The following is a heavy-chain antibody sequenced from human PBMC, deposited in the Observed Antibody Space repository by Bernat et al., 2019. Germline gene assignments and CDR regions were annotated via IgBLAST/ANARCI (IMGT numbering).Heavy chain of an antibody. CDR2: ISGSGGNT. CDR1: GFTFSSYA. D-gene: IGHD6-13*01. Sequence: EVQLLESGGGLVQPGGSLRLSCAASGFTFSSYAMNWVRQAPGKGLEWVSAISGSGGNTYYADSVKGRFTISRDNSKNTLYLQMNSLRAEDTAVYYCARPDPTFSSWLLTYFDYWGQGTLVTVSS. CDR3: ARPDPTFSSWLLTYFDY. V-gene: IGHV3-23*01. J-gene: IGHJ4*02.